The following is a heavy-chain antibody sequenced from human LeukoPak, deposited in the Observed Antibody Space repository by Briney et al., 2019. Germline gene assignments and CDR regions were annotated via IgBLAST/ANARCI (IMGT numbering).Heavy chain of an antibody. CDR1: GYTFTGYY. Sequence: ASVKVSCKASGYTFTGYYMHWVRQAPGKGLEWMGGFDPEDGETIYAQKFQGRVTMTEDTSTDTAYMELSSLRSEDTAVYYCATPYCSGGSCYSRGYYYYYGMDVWGQGTTVTVSS. CDR2: FDPEDGET. J-gene: IGHJ6*02. CDR3: ATPYCSGGSCYSRGYYYYYGMDV. D-gene: IGHD2-15*01. V-gene: IGHV1-24*01.